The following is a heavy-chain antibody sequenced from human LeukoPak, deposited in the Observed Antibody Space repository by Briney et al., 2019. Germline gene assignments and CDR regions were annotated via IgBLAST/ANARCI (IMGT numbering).Heavy chain of an antibody. CDR2: IYSGGST. Sequence: GGSLRLSCAASGFTVSSNYMSWVRQAPGKGLEWVSVIYSGGSTYYADSVKGRFTISRDNPKNTLYLQMNSLRAEDTAVYYCARLFPSWYGPRYFDYWGQGNLVTVSS. CDR1: GFTVSSNY. V-gene: IGHV3-53*01. J-gene: IGHJ4*02. CDR3: ARLFPSWYGPRYFDY. D-gene: IGHD6-13*01.